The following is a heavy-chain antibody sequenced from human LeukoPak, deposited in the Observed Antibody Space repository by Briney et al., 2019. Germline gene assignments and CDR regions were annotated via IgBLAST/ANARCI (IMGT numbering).Heavy chain of an antibody. J-gene: IGHJ4*02. CDR3: AKDEVGDYAGPFDY. CDR1: GGSISSYY. Sequence: PSETLSLTCTVSGGSISSYYWSWIRQPAGKGLEWIGRIHTSGSTNYSPSLKSRVTMSVDTSKNQFSLKLSSVTAADTAVYYCAKDEVGDYAGPFDYWGQGTLVTVSS. V-gene: IGHV4-4*07. CDR2: IHTSGST. D-gene: IGHD4-17*01.